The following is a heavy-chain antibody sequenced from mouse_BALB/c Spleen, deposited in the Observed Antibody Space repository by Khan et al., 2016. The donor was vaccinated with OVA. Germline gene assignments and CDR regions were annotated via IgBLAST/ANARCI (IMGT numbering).Heavy chain of an antibody. CDR1: GYTFTAYY. D-gene: IGHD1-2*01. CDR2: IYPGSGNT. CDR3: DSRNYFGNTFAY. J-gene: IGHJ3*01. V-gene: IGHV1-76*01. Sequence: QVQLQQSGAELVRPGASVKLSCKASGYTFTAYYINWVKQRTGQGLEWVGEIYPGSGNTYYNEKFKDKATMTADKSSNTTYLQLSSLTSEDTAVYFYDSRNYFGNTFAYWGQGTLVTVSA.